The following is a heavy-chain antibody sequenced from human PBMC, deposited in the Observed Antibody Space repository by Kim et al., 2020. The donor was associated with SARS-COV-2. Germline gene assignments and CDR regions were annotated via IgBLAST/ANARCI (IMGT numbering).Heavy chain of an antibody. J-gene: IGHJ4*02. CDR3: ARSSSSGWYFDF. Sequence: DAASVKGRFTISRDDSKSIAYLQMNSLKTEDTGVYYCARSSSSGWYFDFWGQGSLVTVSS. D-gene: IGHD6-19*01. V-gene: IGHV3-49*02.